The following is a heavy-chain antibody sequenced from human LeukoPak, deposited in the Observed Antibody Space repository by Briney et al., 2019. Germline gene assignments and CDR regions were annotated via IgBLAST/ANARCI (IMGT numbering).Heavy chain of an antibody. CDR3: ARLSAAWGVDP. Sequence: SETLSLTCSVSGGSFSTYFWNWIRQPAGKGLEWIGRISTSGSTTYNPSLKSRVTISVDTSKNQFSLKLSSVTAADTAVYYCARLSAAWGVDPWGQGTLVTVSS. CDR2: ISTSGST. CDR1: GGSFSTYF. J-gene: IGHJ5*02. V-gene: IGHV4-4*07. D-gene: IGHD3-16*01.